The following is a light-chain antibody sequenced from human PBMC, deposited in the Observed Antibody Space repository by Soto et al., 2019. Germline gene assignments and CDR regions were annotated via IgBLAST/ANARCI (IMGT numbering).Light chain of an antibody. CDR1: ESPVITDGDTL. CDR2: RVS. V-gene: IGKV2-30*01. Sequence: IVLTQSPLSLPVTLGQPASISCRSSESPVITDGDTLLNWFQQRPGQSPRRLIYRVSNRDFGAXDXXSGSGSGTEFTLKISSVEAEDVAIYYCMQGARWPYTFGQGTKLEI. CDR3: MQGARWPYT. J-gene: IGKJ2*01.